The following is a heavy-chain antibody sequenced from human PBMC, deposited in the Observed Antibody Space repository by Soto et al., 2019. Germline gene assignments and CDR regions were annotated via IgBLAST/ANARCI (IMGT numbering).Heavy chain of an antibody. CDR2: IYPGDSDT. Sequence: GESLKLSCKGSGYSFTSYWIGWVRQMPEKGLEWMGIIYPGDSDTRYSPSCQGQVTISADKSISTAYLQWSSLKASDTAMYYCAGLASWPVTAAVDYWGQGTLVTVSS. CDR1: GYSFTSYW. CDR3: AGLASWPVTAAVDY. D-gene: IGHD4-4*01. J-gene: IGHJ4*02. V-gene: IGHV5-51*01.